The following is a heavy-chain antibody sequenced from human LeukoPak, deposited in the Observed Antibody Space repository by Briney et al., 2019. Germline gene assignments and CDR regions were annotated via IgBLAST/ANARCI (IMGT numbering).Heavy chain of an antibody. D-gene: IGHD1-26*01. J-gene: IGHJ5*02. V-gene: IGHV3-21*01. CDR3: ARVDYQLLVGWFDP. CDR1: GFNFSDYT. CDR2: VSGKSDYI. Sequence: GGSLRLSFAASGFNFSDYTMTWVRQAPGKGLEWVSSVSGKSDYIYYADSVKGRFTIARDNAKNSIYLQMNSLRSEDTAVYFCARVDYQLLVGWFDPWGEGILVTVSS.